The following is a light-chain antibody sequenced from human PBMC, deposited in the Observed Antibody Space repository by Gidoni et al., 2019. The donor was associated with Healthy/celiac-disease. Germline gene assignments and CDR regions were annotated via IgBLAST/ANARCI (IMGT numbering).Light chain of an antibody. CDR1: QSISSY. J-gene: IGKJ1*01. CDR2: ATS. V-gene: IGKV1-39*01. Sequence: DIQMTQSPSSLSASVGDRVTITCRASQSISSYLNWYQQKPGIAPKLLIYATSSLQSGVPSRFSGSGSGTDFTLTISSLQPEDFATYYCQQSYSTPWTFGQXTKVEIK. CDR3: QQSYSTPWT.